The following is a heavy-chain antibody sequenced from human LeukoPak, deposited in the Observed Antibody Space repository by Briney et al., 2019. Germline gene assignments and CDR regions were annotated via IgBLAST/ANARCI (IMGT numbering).Heavy chain of an antibody. D-gene: IGHD6-19*01. J-gene: IGHJ4*02. CDR1: GGTFSSYA. CDR3: ARGRGYSSGWSTLGFDY. CDR2: IIPIFGTA. Sequence: SVKVSCKASGGTFSSYAISWVRQAPGQGLEWMGGIIPIFGTANYAQKFQGRVTITADESTSTAYMELSSLRSEDTAVYYCARGRGYSSGWSTLGFDYWGQGTLVTVSS. V-gene: IGHV1-69*13.